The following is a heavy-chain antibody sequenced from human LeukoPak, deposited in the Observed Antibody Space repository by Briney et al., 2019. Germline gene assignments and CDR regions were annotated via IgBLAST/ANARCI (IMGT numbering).Heavy chain of an antibody. Sequence: EASVKVSCKASGYTFTSYGISWARQAPGQGLEWMGWISAYNGNTNYAQKLQGRVTMTTDTSTSTAYMELRSLRSDDTAVYYCAREAYDFWSGYYIGSSDYYYYYGMDVWGQGTTVTVSS. CDR3: AREAYDFWSGYYIGSSDYYYYYGMDV. CDR1: GYTFTSYG. CDR2: ISAYNGNT. J-gene: IGHJ6*02. V-gene: IGHV1-18*01. D-gene: IGHD3-3*01.